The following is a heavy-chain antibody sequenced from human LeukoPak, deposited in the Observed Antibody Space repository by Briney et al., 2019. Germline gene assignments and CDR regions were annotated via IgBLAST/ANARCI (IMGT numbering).Heavy chain of an antibody. CDR2: INPSGGST. V-gene: IGHV1-46*03. D-gene: IGHD3-9*01. J-gene: IGHJ3*02. CDR1: GYTFTIYY. CDR3: ARAPVRRYDILTGYFRAFDI. Sequence: ASVKLSCKASGYTFTIYYMHWVRQAPGQGLEWMGIINPSGGSTSYAQKFQGRVTMTRDTSTSTVYMELSSLRSEDTAVYYCARAPVRRYDILTGYFRAFDIWGQGTMVTVSS.